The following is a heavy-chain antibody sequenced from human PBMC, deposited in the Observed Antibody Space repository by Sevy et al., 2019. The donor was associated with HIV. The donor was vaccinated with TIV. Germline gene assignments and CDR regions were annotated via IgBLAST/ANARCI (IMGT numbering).Heavy chain of an antibody. CDR1: GFTFSSYW. V-gene: IGHV3-7*03. CDR3: ARDASDYYDSSGPRYAFDI. CDR2: IKQDGSEK. J-gene: IGHJ3*02. D-gene: IGHD3-22*01. Sequence: GGSLRLSCAASGFTFSSYWMSWVRQAPGKGLEWVANIKQDGSEKYYVDSVKGRFTISRDNAKNSLYLQMNSLRAEDTAVYYCARDASDYYDSSGPRYAFDIWGQGTMVTVSS.